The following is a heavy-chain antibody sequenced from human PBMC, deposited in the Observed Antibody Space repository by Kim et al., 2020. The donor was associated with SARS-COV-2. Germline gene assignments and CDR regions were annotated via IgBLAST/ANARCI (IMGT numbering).Heavy chain of an antibody. Sequence: DSVKGRFTISRDNSKNSLYLQMNSLRTEDTALYYCAKILAGYYYYYGMDVWGQGTTVTVSS. V-gene: IGHV3-43*01. CDR3: AKILAGYYYYYGMDV. J-gene: IGHJ6*02. D-gene: IGHD6-19*01.